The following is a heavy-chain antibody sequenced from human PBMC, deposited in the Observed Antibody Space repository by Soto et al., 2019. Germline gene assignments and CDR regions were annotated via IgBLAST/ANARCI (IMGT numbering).Heavy chain of an antibody. CDR2: IWYDGSNK. CDR1: GFTFSSYG. CDR3: ARDRVAVAGTLFQH. V-gene: IGHV3-33*01. Sequence: GGSLRLSCAASGFTFSSYGMHWVRQAPGKGLEWVAVIWYDGSNKYYADSVKGRFTISRDNSKNTLYLQMNSLRAEDTAVYYCARDRVAVAGTLFQHWGQGTLVTSPQ. J-gene: IGHJ1*01. D-gene: IGHD6-19*01.